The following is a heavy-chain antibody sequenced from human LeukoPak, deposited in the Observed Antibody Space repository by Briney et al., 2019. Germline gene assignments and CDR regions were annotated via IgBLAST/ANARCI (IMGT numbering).Heavy chain of an antibody. CDR3: ARAKVDTAMANPPFDY. Sequence: TGGSLRLSCAASGFTFSSYWMHWVRQATGKGLVWVSRINTDGSSTTYADSVKGQFTNSRDNAKNTLYLQMDSLRVEDTAVYYCARAKVDTAMANPPFDYWGQGTLVTVSS. D-gene: IGHD5-18*01. V-gene: IGHV3-74*01. CDR2: INTDGSST. J-gene: IGHJ4*02. CDR1: GFTFSSYW.